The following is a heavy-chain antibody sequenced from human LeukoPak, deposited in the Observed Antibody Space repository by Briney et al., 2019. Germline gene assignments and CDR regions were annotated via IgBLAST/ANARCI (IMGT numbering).Heavy chain of an antibody. CDR2: ISAYNGNT. Sequence: GASVKVSCKASGYTFTSYGISWVRQAPGQGVEWMGWISAYNGNTNYAQKLQGRVTMTTDTSTSTAYMELRSLRSDDTAVYYCARDRGITMIVVANDYWGQGTLVTVSS. V-gene: IGHV1-18*01. CDR1: GYTFTSYG. J-gene: IGHJ4*02. CDR3: ARDRGITMIVVANDY. D-gene: IGHD3-22*01.